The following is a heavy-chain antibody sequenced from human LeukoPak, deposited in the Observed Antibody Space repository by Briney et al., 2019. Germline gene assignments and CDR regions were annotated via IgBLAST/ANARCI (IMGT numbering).Heavy chain of an antibody. D-gene: IGHD3-10*01. CDR2: INHSGST. Sequence: SETLSLTCAVYGGSFSGYYWSWIRQPPGKGLEWIGEINHSGSTNYNPSLNSRVTISVDTSKNQFSLKLSSVTAADTAVYYCARGRLLWFGELLPFDYWGQGTLVTVSS. CDR3: ARGRLLWFGELLPFDY. V-gene: IGHV4-34*01. CDR1: GGSFSGYY. J-gene: IGHJ4*02.